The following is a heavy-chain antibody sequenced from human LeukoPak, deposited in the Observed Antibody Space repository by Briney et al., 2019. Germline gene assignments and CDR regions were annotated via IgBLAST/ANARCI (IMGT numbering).Heavy chain of an antibody. CDR1: GITFSRFW. Sequence: GGSLRLSCAASGITFSRFWMSWVRQAPGKGLQWVANINQDGSEKHYVDSVKGRFTVSRDNAENSLYLQMNSLRADDTAVYYCAKSSRYGTGWYGRIDYWGQGTLVTVS. J-gene: IGHJ4*02. D-gene: IGHD6-19*01. CDR3: AKSSRYGTGWYGRIDY. V-gene: IGHV3-7*03. CDR2: INQDGSEK.